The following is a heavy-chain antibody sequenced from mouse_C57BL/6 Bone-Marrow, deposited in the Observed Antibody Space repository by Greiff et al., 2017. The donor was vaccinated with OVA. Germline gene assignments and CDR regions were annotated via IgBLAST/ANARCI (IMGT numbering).Heavy chain of an antibody. CDR3: AREGGYGNYGAY. V-gene: IGHV1-53*01. J-gene: IGHJ3*01. Sequence: QVQLQQPGTELVKPGASVKLSCKASSYTFTSYWMHWVKQRPGQGLEWIGNINPSNGGTNYNEKFKSKATLTVYKSSSTAYMQRSSLTSEDSAVYYCAREGGYGNYGAYWGQGTLVTVSA. CDR2: INPSNGGT. CDR1: SYTFTSYW. D-gene: IGHD2-1*01.